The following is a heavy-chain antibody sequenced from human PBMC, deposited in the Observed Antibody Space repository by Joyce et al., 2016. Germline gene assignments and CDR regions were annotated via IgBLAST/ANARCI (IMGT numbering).Heavy chain of an antibody. V-gene: IGHV4-34*02. CDR2: INYSGST. CDR3: ARGGYGSGSFRTWIDS. CDR1: GGSFSGDY. D-gene: IGHD3-10*01. J-gene: IGHJ5*01. Sequence: QVQLQQWGAGLLKPSETLSLSCAVYGGSFSGDYWSWLRQPPGKGLEWIGEINYSGSTNSNPALKCRVTMSVDASNKQFSLRLTSVNVADTAVYFCARGGYGSGSFRTWIDSWDQGALVTVSS.